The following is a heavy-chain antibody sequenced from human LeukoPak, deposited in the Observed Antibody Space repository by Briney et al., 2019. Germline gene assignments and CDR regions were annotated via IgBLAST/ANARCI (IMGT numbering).Heavy chain of an antibody. V-gene: IGHV3-33*03. CDR3: ATVHYYDSSGRAGY. CDR2: IWFDGTTK. CDR1: GFTFSSSG. Sequence: GGSLRLSCAASGFTFSSSGMHWVRQAPGKGLEWVAIIWFDGTTKYYPDSVKGRFTISRDNAKNSLYLQRSSLRAEDTAVYYCATVHYYDSSGRAGYWGQGTLVTVSS. D-gene: IGHD3-22*01. J-gene: IGHJ4*02.